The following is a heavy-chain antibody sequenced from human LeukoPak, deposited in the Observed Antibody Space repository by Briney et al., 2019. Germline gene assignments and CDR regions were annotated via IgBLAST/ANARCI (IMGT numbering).Heavy chain of an antibody. Sequence: GGSLRLSCAASRFTFSNYWMSWVRQAPGKGLEWVANINQDGSERYYVDSVKGRFTISRDNTKNSLYLQMNSLRAEDTAVYYCARVYVNYYDIPDAFDIWGQGTMVTVSS. J-gene: IGHJ3*02. CDR1: RFTFSNYW. CDR2: INQDGSER. D-gene: IGHD3-22*01. V-gene: IGHV3-7*01. CDR3: ARVYVNYYDIPDAFDI.